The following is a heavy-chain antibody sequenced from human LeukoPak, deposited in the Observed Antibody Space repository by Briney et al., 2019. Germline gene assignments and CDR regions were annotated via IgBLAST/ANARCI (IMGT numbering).Heavy chain of an antibody. J-gene: IGHJ3*02. Sequence: PSETLSLTCTVSGGSLSSYYWGWIRQPPGKGLEWIGTLYYGGSTYYNPSLKSRVTISVDTSKNQFSLKLNSVAAADTAVYYCARRTSGTNDTFDIWGQGTLVTVSS. CDR1: GGSLSSYY. CDR2: LYYGGST. D-gene: IGHD3-10*01. V-gene: IGHV4-39*01. CDR3: ARRTSGTNDTFDI.